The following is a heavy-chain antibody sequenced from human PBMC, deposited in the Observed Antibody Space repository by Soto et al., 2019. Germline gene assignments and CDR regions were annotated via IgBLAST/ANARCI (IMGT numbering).Heavy chain of an antibody. J-gene: IGHJ6*02. CDR1: GFTFSNYG. CDR2: ISNDGSNE. Sequence: QVQLVESGGGVVQPRRSLRLSCAASGFTFSNYGMHWVRQAPGKGLEWLAVISNDGSNENYADSVKGRFTISRDNSKNMVYLQTNSLRAEDRAVYSCARYSSTTNYYYGMDVWGQGTTVTVSS. CDR3: ARYSSTTNYYYGMDV. V-gene: IGHV3-30*03. D-gene: IGHD6-13*01.